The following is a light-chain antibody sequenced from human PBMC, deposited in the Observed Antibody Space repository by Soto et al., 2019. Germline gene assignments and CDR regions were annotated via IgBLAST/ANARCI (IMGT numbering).Light chain of an antibody. CDR2: EAS. CDR3: QQTYSPPAT. V-gene: IGKV1-39*01. CDR1: QSIDTH. Sequence: DIRMTQSPSSLSASVGDRVTIACRASQSIDTHLNWYQQHPGKAPNALIYEASNLQSGVPSRFSGSGSGTDFTLTISGLQHDDSATYYCQQTYSPPATFGQGPKVEIK. J-gene: IGKJ1*01.